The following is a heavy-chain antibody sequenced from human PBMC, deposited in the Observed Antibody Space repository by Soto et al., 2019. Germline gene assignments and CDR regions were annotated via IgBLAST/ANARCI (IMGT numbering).Heavy chain of an antibody. CDR2: IRSKAYGGAT. CDR1: GFTFGDYA. D-gene: IGHD2-21*02. J-gene: IGHJ6*02. CDR3: TRVVGSMVVTAPDYYYGMDV. Sequence: GGSLRLSCTASGFTFGDYAMSWVRQAPGKGLEWVGFIRSKAYGGATEYAASVKGRFTISRDDSKSIAYLQMNSLKTEDTAVYYCTRVVGSMVVTAPDYYYGMDVWGQGTTVTVSS. V-gene: IGHV3-49*04.